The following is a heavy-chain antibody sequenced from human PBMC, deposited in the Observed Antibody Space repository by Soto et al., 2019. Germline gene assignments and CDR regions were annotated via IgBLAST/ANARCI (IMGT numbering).Heavy chain of an antibody. J-gene: IGHJ4*02. D-gene: IGHD2-15*01. CDR3: ARSCSGGSCYIKNFDY. CDR2: INHSGST. Sequence: SETLSLTCAVYGGSFSGYYWSWIRQPPGKGLEWIGEINHSGSTNYNPSLKSRVTISVDTSKNQFSLKLSSVTAADTAVYYCARSCSGGSCYIKNFDYWGQGTLVTVSS. CDR1: GGSFSGYY. V-gene: IGHV4-34*01.